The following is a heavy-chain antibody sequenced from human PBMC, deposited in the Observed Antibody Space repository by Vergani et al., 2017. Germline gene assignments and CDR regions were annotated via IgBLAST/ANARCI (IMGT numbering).Heavy chain of an antibody. Sequence: QVQLVESGGGVVQPGRSLRLSCAASGFTFISYAMHWVRQAPGKGLEWVAVISHDGSNKYYADSVKGRFTISRDNSKNTLYLQMNSLRAEDTAVYYCARDHERDFDYWGQGTLVTVSS. CDR3: ARDHERDFDY. V-gene: IGHV3-30*04. CDR2: ISHDGSNK. CDR1: GFTFISYA. J-gene: IGHJ4*02.